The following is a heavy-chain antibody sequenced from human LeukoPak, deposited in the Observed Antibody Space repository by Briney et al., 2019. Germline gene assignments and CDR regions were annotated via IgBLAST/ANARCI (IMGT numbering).Heavy chain of an antibody. D-gene: IGHD3-9*01. CDR2: IYYSGST. CDR3: ARHPVLRYFGWLLYFDY. V-gene: IGHV4-39*01. Sequence: SETLSLTCTVSGDSISSYYWGWIRQPPGKGLEWIGSIYYSGSTYYNPSLKSRVTISVDTSKNQFSLKLSSVTAADTAVYYCARHPVLRYFGWLLYFDYWGQGTLVTVSS. J-gene: IGHJ4*02. CDR1: GDSISSYY.